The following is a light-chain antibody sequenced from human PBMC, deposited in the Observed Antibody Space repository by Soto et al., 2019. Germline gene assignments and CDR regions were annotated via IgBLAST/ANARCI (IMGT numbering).Light chain of an antibody. V-gene: IGKV2-30*01. J-gene: IGKJ5*01. Sequence: DAVMTQSPLSLPVTLGQPASISCRSSQSLVYSDGNTYLHWFQQRPGQSPRRLIYEVSNRDSGVPDRLSGGGLGADFILKNSRVEAEDVGVYYCMQGTRWPRTFGQGTRLEIK. CDR2: EVS. CDR3: MQGTRWPRT. CDR1: QSLVYSDGNTY.